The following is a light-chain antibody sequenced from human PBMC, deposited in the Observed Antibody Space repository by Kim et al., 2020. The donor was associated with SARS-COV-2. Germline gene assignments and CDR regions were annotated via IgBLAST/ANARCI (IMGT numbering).Light chain of an antibody. CDR2: AAS. V-gene: IGKV1-39*01. J-gene: IGKJ2*01. Sequence: DIQMTQSPSSLSAFVGDRVTITCRASQSISTYLNWYQQKPGKAPKLLLFAASSLQSGVPSRFSGSGSGTDFTLTISSLQPEDFATYYCQQSYSTPYTFGQGTKLEI. CDR3: QQSYSTPYT. CDR1: QSISTY.